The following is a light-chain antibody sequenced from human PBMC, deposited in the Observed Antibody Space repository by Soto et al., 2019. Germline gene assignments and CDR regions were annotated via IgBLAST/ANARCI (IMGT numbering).Light chain of an antibody. V-gene: IGKV3-15*01. CDR3: QQYNGT. Sequence: EIVMTRSPATLSVSPGERATLSCRASQSVSSNLAWYQQKPGQAPRLLIYGASTRATGIPARFSGSGSGTEFTLTISSLQSEDFAVYYCQQYNGTFGQGTKVDIK. CDR2: GAS. J-gene: IGKJ1*01. CDR1: QSVSSN.